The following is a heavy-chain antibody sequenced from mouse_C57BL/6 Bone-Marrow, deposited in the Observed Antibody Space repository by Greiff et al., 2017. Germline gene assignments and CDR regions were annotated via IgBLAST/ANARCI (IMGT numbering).Heavy chain of an antibody. J-gene: IGHJ3*01. CDR2: ISDGGSYT. V-gene: IGHV5-4*01. CDR1: GFTFSSYA. CDR3: AREDYGSSQFAY. D-gene: IGHD1-1*01. Sequence: EVKLMESGGGLVKPGGSLKLSCAASGFTFSSYAMSWVRQTPEKRLEWVATISDGGSYTYYPDKVKGRFTISKDNAKNSLYLQMSHLKSEDTAMYYCAREDYGSSQFAYWGQGTLVTVSA.